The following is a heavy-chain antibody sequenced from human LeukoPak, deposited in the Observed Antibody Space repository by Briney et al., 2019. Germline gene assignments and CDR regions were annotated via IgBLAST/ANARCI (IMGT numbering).Heavy chain of an antibody. CDR3: ARTSLVSRGIDY. CDR1: GGSFSGYY. Sequence: SETLSLTCAVYGGSFSGYYWSWIRQPPGKGLEWIGEINHSGSTNYNPSLKSRVTISGDTSKNQFSLKLSSVTAADTAVYYCARTSLVSRGIDYWGQGTLVTVSS. D-gene: IGHD3-10*01. V-gene: IGHV4-34*01. J-gene: IGHJ4*02. CDR2: INHSGST.